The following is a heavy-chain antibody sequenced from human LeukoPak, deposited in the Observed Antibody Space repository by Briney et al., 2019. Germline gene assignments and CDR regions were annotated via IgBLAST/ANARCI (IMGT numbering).Heavy chain of an antibody. J-gene: IGHJ4*02. Sequence: SETLSLTCTVSGGSISSGSYYWSWIRQPAGKGLEWIGRIYTSGSTNYNPSPKSRVTISVDTSKNPFSLKLSSVTAADTAVYYCARDLYYYDSSGYYGEDYFDYWGQGTLVTVSS. CDR2: IYTSGST. D-gene: IGHD3-22*01. V-gene: IGHV4-61*02. CDR3: ARDLYYYDSSGYYGEDYFDY. CDR1: GGSISSGSYY.